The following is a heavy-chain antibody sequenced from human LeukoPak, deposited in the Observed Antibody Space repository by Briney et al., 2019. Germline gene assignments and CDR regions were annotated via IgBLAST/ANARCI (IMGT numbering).Heavy chain of an antibody. CDR2: IYYSGST. D-gene: IGHD2-2*02. Sequence: SGTLSLTCTVSGGSISSYYWSWIRQPPGKGLEWIGYIYYSGSTNYNPSLKSRVTISVDTSKNQFSLKLSSVTAADTAVYYCARIVGYCSSTSCYTGGDYYYYGMDVWGQGTTVTVSS. CDR3: ARIVGYCSSTSCYTGGDYYYYGMDV. J-gene: IGHJ6*02. CDR1: GGSISSYY. V-gene: IGHV4-59*12.